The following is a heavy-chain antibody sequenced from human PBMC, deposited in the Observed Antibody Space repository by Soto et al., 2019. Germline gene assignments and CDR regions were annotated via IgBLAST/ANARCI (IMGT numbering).Heavy chain of an antibody. D-gene: IGHD3-22*01. CDR2: IIPIFGTA. J-gene: IGHJ4*02. CDR3: ASLNTRYYYDSSGYSDY. Sequence: SVKVSCKASGGTFSSYAISWVRQAPGQGLEWMGGIIPIFGTANYAQKFQGRVTITADESTSTAYMELSSLRSEDTAVYYCASLNTRYYYDSSGYSDYWGQGTLVTVS. V-gene: IGHV1-69*13. CDR1: GGTFSSYA.